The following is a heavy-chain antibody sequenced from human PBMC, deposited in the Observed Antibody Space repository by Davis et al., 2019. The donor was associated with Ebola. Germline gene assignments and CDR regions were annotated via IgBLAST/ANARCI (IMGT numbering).Heavy chain of an antibody. Sequence: PGGSLRLSCAASGFTVSSYYMSWVRQAPGKGLEWVANIKQDGSEKYYVDSVKGRFTISRDNAKNSLYLQMNSLRAEDTAVYYCARPVGSSSWYFDYWGQGTLVTVSS. V-gene: IGHV3-7*01. D-gene: IGHD6-13*01. CDR1: GFTVSSYY. J-gene: IGHJ4*02. CDR3: ARPVGSSSWYFDY. CDR2: IKQDGSEK.